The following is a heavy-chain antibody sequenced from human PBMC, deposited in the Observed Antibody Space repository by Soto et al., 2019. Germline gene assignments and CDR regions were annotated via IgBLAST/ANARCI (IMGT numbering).Heavy chain of an antibody. CDR1: GGSISSYY. Sequence: SSETLSLTCTVSGGSISSYYWSWIRQPPGKGLEWIGYIYYSGSTNYNPSLKSRVTISVDTSKNLFSLKLSSVTAADTAVYYCARTSYSSGWYGDYNWFDPWGQGTLVTVS. CDR2: IYYSGST. J-gene: IGHJ5*02. CDR3: ARTSYSSGWYGDYNWFDP. V-gene: IGHV4-59*01. D-gene: IGHD6-19*01.